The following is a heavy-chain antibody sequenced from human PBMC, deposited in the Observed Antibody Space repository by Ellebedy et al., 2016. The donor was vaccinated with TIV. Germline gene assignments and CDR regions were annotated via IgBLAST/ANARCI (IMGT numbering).Heavy chain of an antibody. J-gene: IGHJ4*02. D-gene: IGHD3-22*01. V-gene: IGHV1-46*01. CDR3: ARDSYESSGFDC. CDR1: GYTFTSYY. CDR2: INPSGCST. Sequence: AASVKVSCKASGYTFTSYYMHWVRQAPGQGLEWMGLINPSGCSTSYAQKFQGRVTMTRYTSTSTVYMELSSLRAEDTAVYYCARDSYESSGFDCWGQGTLVTFSS.